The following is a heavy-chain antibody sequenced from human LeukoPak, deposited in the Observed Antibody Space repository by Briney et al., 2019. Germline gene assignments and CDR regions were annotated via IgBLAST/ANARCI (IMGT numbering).Heavy chain of an antibody. CDR3: AREFLSMVRGVTHDAFDI. D-gene: IGHD3-10*01. Sequence: GGSLRLSCAASGFIFDDYGMSWVRQAPGKGLEWVSGINWNGGSTCYADSVRGRFTISRDNAKNSLYLQMNSLRAEDTALYYCAREFLSMVRGVTHDAFDIWGQGTMVTVSS. CDR2: INWNGGST. J-gene: IGHJ3*02. V-gene: IGHV3-20*04. CDR1: GFIFDDYG.